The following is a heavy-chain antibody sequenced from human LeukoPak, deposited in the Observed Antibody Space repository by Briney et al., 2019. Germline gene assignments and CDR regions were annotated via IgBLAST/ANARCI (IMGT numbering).Heavy chain of an antibody. J-gene: IGHJ6*03. CDR3: AREGIAARRFYYYYMDV. D-gene: IGHD6-6*01. Sequence: GASVKVSCKASGYTFTSYYMHWVRQAPGQGLEWMGIINPSGGSTSYAQRFQGRVTMTRDTSTSTVYMELSSLRSEDTAVYYCAREGIAARRFYYYYMDVWGKGTTVTVSS. CDR2: INPSGGST. CDR1: GYTFTSYY. V-gene: IGHV1-46*01.